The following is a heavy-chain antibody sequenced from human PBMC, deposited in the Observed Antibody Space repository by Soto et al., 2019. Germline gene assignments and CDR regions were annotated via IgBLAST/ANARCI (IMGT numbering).Heavy chain of an antibody. D-gene: IGHD2-21*02. CDR2: IGASGDIT. V-gene: IGHV3-23*01. Sequence: GGSLRLSXAASGFSFTNFAMSWVRQAPGKGLEWVAGIGASGDITWYADSVKGRLSISRDNSKNTLYLQLNSLRFEDTAVYYCAKDDFTDRGDDYFDYWGPGTLVTV. J-gene: IGHJ4*02. CDR1: GFSFTNFA. CDR3: AKDDFTDRGDDYFDY.